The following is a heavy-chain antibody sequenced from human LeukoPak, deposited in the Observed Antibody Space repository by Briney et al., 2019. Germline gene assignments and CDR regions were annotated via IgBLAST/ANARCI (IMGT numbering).Heavy chain of an antibody. V-gene: IGHV3-33*01. J-gene: IGHJ4*02. CDR2: IWYDGSNK. D-gene: IGHD6-6*01. Sequence: PGGSLRLSCAASGFTFSSYGMHWVRQAPGKGLEWVAVIWYDGSNKYYADSVKGQFTISRDNSKNTLYLQMNSLRAEDTAVYYCARDPADGAEYSSSVLDYWGQETLVTVSS. CDR1: GFTFSSYG. CDR3: ARDPADGAEYSSSVLDY.